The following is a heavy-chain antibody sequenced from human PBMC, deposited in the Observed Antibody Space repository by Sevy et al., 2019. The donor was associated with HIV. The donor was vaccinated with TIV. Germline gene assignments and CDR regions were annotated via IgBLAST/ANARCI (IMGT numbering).Heavy chain of an antibody. CDR1: GFSFSDYY. J-gene: IGHJ4*02. Sequence: GGSLRLSCAASGFSFSDYYMTWIRQAPGKGLEWVSFISTDDGSTYYADSVKGRFTISTDSAKTSVYLQMSSLRGEDTAVYYCARGAQGVWARYPDFWGQGTLVTVSS. CDR3: ARGAQGVWARYPDF. V-gene: IGHV3-11*04. CDR2: ISTDDGST. D-gene: IGHD3-10*01.